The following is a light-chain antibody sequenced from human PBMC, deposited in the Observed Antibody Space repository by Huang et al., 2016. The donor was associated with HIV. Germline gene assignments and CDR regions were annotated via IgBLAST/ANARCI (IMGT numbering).Light chain of an antibody. CDR2: WAS. Sequence: DIEMTQSPDSLTVSLGARAIINCKSSQAVLKNSNKKNYLAWYQQRPGQTPKVLMYWASSRESGVPDRFSGSGSGTDFNLTISSLQPEDLAVYYCQQYYSPPYTFGQGTRLEI. CDR3: QQYYSPPYT. J-gene: IGKJ2*01. V-gene: IGKV4-1*01. CDR1: QAVLKNSNKKNY.